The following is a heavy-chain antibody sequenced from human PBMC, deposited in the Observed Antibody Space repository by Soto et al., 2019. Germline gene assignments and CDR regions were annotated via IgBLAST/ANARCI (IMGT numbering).Heavy chain of an antibody. CDR1: GYTFTGYY. J-gene: IGHJ6*02. Sequence: ASVKVSCKASGYTFTGYYMHWVRQAPGQGLEWMGWINPNSGGTNYAQKFQGRVTMTRDTSISTAYMELSRLRSDDTAVYYCARVVAAAGLRYYYGMDVSGQGTTVTV. V-gene: IGHV1-2*02. CDR2: INPNSGGT. CDR3: ARVVAAAGLRYYYGMDV. D-gene: IGHD6-13*01.